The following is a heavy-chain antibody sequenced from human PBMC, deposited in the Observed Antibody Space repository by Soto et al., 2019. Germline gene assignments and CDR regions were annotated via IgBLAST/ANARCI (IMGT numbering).Heavy chain of an antibody. V-gene: IGHV5-10-1*01. J-gene: IGHJ6*02. CDR1: GYSFTSYW. D-gene: IGHD6-19*01. CDR2: IDPSDSYT. CDR3: ASDSSGRYYYGMDV. Sequence: GESLKISCKGSGYSFTSYWISWVRQMPGKGLEWMGRIDPSDSYTNYSPSSQGHVTISADKSISTAYLQWSSLKASDTAMYYCASDSSGRYYYGMDVWGQGTTVTVSS.